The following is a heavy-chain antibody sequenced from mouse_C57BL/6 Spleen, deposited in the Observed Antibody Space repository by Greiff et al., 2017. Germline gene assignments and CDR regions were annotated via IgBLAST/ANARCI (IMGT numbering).Heavy chain of an antibody. Sequence: VQLQQPGAELVKPGASVKLSCKASGYTFTSYWMHWVKQRPGQGLEWIGMINPNSGSTNYNEKFKSKATLTVDKASSTAYMQLSSLTSEDSAVYYCARYYGSSDAMDYWGQGTSVTVSS. V-gene: IGHV1-64*01. D-gene: IGHD1-1*01. CDR2: INPNSGST. CDR3: ARYYGSSDAMDY. J-gene: IGHJ4*01. CDR1: GYTFTSYW.